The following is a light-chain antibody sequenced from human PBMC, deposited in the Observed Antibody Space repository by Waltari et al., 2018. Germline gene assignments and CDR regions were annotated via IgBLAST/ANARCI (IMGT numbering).Light chain of an antibody. J-gene: IGLJ1*01. CDR3: SSYAGADYHYV. Sequence: QSALTQPPSASGSPGQSVTISCTGTSNDVRGYNCVSWYQQHPGKVPKLTIYEVTKRPSGVPDRFSGSKSGNTASLTISGLQAEDEADYYCSSYAGADYHYVFGTGTKVTVL. CDR2: EVT. CDR1: SNDVRGYNC. V-gene: IGLV2-8*01.